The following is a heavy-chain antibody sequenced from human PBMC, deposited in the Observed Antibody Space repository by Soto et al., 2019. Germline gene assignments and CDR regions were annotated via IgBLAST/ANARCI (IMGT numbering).Heavy chain of an antibody. CDR1: GYTSTNYA. CDR2: IIPIFGTA. CDR3: ASNIQGWFDP. D-gene: IGHD2-15*01. V-gene: IGHV1-69*13. J-gene: IGHJ5*02. Sequence: GASVKVSSKASGYTSTNYAISWVRQAPGQGLEWMGGIIPIFGTANYAQKFQGRVTITADESTSTAYMELSSLRSEDTAVYYCASNIQGWFDPWGQGTLVTVSS.